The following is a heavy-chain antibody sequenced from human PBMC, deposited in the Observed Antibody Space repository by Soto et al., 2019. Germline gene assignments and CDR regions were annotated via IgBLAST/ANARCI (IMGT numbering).Heavy chain of an antibody. CDR1: GFTFSSYA. J-gene: IGHJ4*02. V-gene: IGHV3-23*01. Sequence: VGSLRLSCAASGFTFSSYAMSWVRQAPGKGLERVSAISGSGGSTYYADSVKGRFTISRDNSKNTLYLQMNSLRAEDTAVYYCAKDQSLRFLEWSHFDYWGQGTLVTVS. CDR3: AKDQSLRFLEWSHFDY. D-gene: IGHD3-3*01. CDR2: ISGSGGST.